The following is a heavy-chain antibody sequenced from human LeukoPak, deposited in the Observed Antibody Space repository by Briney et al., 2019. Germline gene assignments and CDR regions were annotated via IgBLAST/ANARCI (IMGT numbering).Heavy chain of an antibody. V-gene: IGHV3-21*01. D-gene: IGHD1-26*01. J-gene: IGHJ3*02. CDR3: ARARGGSGDAFDI. Sequence: PGGSLRLSCAASGFSFSSYSMNWVRQAPGRGLEWVSSISSSSSYIYYADSVKGRFTISRDNAKNSLYLQMNSLRAEDTAVYYCARARGGSGDAFDIWGQGTMVTVSS. CDR2: ISSSSSYI. CDR1: GFSFSSYS.